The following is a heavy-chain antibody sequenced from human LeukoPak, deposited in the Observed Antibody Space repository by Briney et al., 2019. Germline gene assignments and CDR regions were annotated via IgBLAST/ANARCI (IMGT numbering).Heavy chain of an antibody. D-gene: IGHD3-10*01. CDR3: ARDAKMGSYYYGSGSYYNLGY. Sequence: ASVKVSCKASGYTFTSYYMHWVRQAPGQGLEWMGIINPSGGSTSYAQKFQGRVTMTRDTSTSTVYMELSSLRSEGTAVYYCARDAKMGSYYYGSGSYYNLGYWGQGTLVTVSS. J-gene: IGHJ4*02. CDR1: GYTFTSYY. V-gene: IGHV1-46*01. CDR2: INPSGGST.